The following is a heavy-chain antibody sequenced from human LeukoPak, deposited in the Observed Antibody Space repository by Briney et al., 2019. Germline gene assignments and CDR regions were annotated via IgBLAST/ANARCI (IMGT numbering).Heavy chain of an antibody. V-gene: IGHV3-20*04. CDR3: ARDYSGSSWYDY. J-gene: IGHJ4*02. CDR2: INWNGGST. CDR1: GFSFSTSW. D-gene: IGHD6-13*01. Sequence: GESLRLSCAASGFSFSTSWMHWVRQAPGKGLEWVSGINWNGGSTGYADSVKGRFTISRDNAKNSLYLQMNSLRAEDTALYYCARDYSGSSWYDYWGQGTLVTVSS.